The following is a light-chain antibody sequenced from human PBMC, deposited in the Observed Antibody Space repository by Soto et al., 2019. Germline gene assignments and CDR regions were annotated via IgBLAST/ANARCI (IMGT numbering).Light chain of an antibody. J-gene: IGLJ1*01. CDR3: SSYAFTYNLYF. V-gene: IGLV2-8*01. CDR2: EVS. CDR1: SSDVGAYNY. Sequence: QSALTQPPSASGSPGQSVTISCTGTSSDVGAYNYVSWYQQHPGKAPKLMIYEVSKRPSGVPDRFSGSKSGNTASLTVSGLQAEYEADYYCSSYAFTYNLYFFGTVTKLTVL.